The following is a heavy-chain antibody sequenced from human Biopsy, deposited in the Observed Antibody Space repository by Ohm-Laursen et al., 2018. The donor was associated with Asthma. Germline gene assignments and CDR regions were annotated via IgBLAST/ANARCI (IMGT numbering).Heavy chain of an antibody. V-gene: IGHV3-9*01. J-gene: IGHJ4*01. D-gene: IGHD3-22*01. CDR1: GFSFDDCA. Sequence: SLRLSCTASGFSFDDCAMHWVQQAPGKGLEWVSSISWNSGNIDYADSVKGRFTISRDNAKNSLYLQMQSLRPEDAAFYYCAKSADYYDSTDYLDFWGRGTLVTVSS. CDR3: AKSADYYDSTDYLDF. CDR2: ISWNSGNI.